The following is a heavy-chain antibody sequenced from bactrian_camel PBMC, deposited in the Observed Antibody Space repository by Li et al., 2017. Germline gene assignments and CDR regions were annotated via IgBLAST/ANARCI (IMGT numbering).Heavy chain of an antibody. V-gene: IGHV3S53*01. J-gene: IGHJ4*01. CDR1: AYTPANVR. D-gene: IGHD3*01. Sequence: HVQLVESGGGSVQAGGSLRLSCAFDAYTPANVRMAWFRQAPGKEREGVASLASDGSSIYADSVKGRFTISRDIAKDTLYLQMNSLKIEDTAVYYCALGSSRQATMTARGKGTQVTVS. CDR2: LASDGSS.